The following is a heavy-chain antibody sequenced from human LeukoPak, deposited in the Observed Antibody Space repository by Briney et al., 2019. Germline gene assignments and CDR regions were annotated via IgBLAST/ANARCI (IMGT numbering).Heavy chain of an antibody. Sequence: GESLKISCKGSGYSFTSYWIGWVRQMPGKGLEWMGIIYPGDSDTRYSPSFQGQVTISADKSISTAYLQWSSLRASDTAMYYCARRAVAGTSRWGGMDVWGQGTTVTVSS. D-gene: IGHD6-19*01. CDR2: IYPGDSDT. J-gene: IGHJ6*02. CDR1: GYSFTSYW. CDR3: ARRAVAGTSRWGGMDV. V-gene: IGHV5-51*01.